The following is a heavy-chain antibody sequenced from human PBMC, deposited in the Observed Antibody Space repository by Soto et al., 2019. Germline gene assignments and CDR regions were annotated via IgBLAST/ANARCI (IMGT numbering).Heavy chain of an antibody. J-gene: IGHJ4*02. D-gene: IGHD3-22*01. CDR3: ARETFHYYDSSGYYLHY. CDR1: GYSISSGYY. CDR2: IYHRGST. V-gene: IGHV4-38-2*02. Sequence: SETLSLTCAVSGYSISSGYYWAWIRQPPGKGLEWIGSIYHRGSTYYNPSLKSRVTISVDTSKNQFSLNLSSVTAADTALYYCARETFHYYDSSGYYLHYWGQGTLVTVS.